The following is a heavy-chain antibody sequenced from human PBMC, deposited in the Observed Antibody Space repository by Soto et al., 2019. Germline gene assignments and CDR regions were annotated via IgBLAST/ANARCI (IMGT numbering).Heavy chain of an antibody. Sequence: EVQLLESGGGLVQPGGSLRLSCAAYGFTFSSYAMRLVRQAPGKGLEWVSAISGSGGSTYYADSVKGRFTISRDNSKNTLYLQMNSLRAEDTAVYYCARRGSGSYYDYWGQGTLVTVSS. D-gene: IGHD1-26*01. CDR1: GFTFSSYA. CDR3: ARRGSGSYYDY. V-gene: IGHV3-23*01. J-gene: IGHJ4*02. CDR2: ISGSGGST.